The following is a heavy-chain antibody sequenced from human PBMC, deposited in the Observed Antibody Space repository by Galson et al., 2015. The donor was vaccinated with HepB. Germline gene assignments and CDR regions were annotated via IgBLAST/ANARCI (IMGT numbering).Heavy chain of an antibody. Sequence: CAIFGGSVSRDSAAWNCIRQSPSTGLEGLGRTYCRSTWYNDYAVSLKSRITINPDTSKNQFSLQLNSVTPEDKAVYYCARVQPERLPDVWGKGTTVTVSS. CDR3: ARVQPERLPDV. CDR2: TYCRSTWYN. V-gene: IGHV6-1*01. J-gene: IGHJ6*04. CDR1: GGSVSRDSAA. D-gene: IGHD1-1*01.